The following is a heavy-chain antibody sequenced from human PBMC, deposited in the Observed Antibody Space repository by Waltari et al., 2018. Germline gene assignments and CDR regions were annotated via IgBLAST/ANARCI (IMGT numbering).Heavy chain of an antibody. Sequence: QVQLQESGPGLVKPSETLSLTCTVSGGSISSYYWSWIRQPPGKGLEWIGYIYYSGSTNYNPSPKSRVTISVDTSKNQFSLKLSSVTAADTAVYYCARGEWELLGLYFDYWGQGTLVTVSS. V-gene: IGHV4-59*01. CDR2: IYYSGST. D-gene: IGHD1-26*01. J-gene: IGHJ4*02. CDR3: ARGEWELLGLYFDY. CDR1: GGSISSYY.